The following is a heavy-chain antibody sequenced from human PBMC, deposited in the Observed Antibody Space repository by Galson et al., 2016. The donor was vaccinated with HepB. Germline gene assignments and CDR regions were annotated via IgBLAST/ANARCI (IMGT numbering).Heavy chain of an antibody. J-gene: IGHJ6*02. CDR2: IYSGGTT. Sequence: SLRLSCAASGFTFSNYWMTWVRQAPGKGLEWVSLIYSGGTTKYAASVRGRFTISRDNSKLYLQMNNLRAEDTALYYCAKGLRFSYYYGMDVWGQGTTVTVSS. CDR1: GFTFSNYW. CDR3: AKGLRFSYYYGMDV. V-gene: IGHV3-53*05. D-gene: IGHD5-12*01.